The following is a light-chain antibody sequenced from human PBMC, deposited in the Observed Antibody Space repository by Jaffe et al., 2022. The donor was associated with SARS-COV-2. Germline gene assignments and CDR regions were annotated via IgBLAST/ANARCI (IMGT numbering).Light chain of an antibody. CDR3: QQRGNWPT. V-gene: IGKV3-11*01. Sequence: EIVLTQSPATLSLSPGERATLSCRASQSVSIYLAWYQHKPGQAPRLLIYDTSTRATGIPARFSGGGSGTDFTLTISSLEPEDFAVYYCQQRGNWPTFGQGTKVEIK. J-gene: IGKJ1*01. CDR1: QSVSIY. CDR2: DTS.